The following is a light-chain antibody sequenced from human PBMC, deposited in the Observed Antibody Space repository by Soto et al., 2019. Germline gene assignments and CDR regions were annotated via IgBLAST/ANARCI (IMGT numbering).Light chain of an antibody. Sequence: DIQMTQSPSTLSASVGDRVTITCRASQSISTWLAWYQQKPGKAPNLLISDASALESGVPSRFSGSGSGTEFTLTISSLQPDDFSTYYCQQYYTYPYSFGQGTKLEIK. CDR3: QQYYTYPYS. CDR2: DAS. CDR1: QSISTW. V-gene: IGKV1-5*01. J-gene: IGKJ2*01.